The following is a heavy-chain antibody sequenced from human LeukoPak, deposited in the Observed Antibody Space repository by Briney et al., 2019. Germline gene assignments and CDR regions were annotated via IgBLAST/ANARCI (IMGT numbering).Heavy chain of an antibody. CDR1: GGSFSGYY. J-gene: IGHJ4*02. Sequence: PSETLSLTCAVYGGSFSGYYWSWIRQPPGKGLEWIGEINHSGSTNYNPSLKSRVTISVDTSKNQFSLKLSSVTAADTAVYYCARRGSPRATIFDLREYYFDYWGQGTLVTVSS. CDR2: INHSGST. V-gene: IGHV4-34*01. CDR3: ARRGSPRATIFDLREYYFDY. D-gene: IGHD1-26*01.